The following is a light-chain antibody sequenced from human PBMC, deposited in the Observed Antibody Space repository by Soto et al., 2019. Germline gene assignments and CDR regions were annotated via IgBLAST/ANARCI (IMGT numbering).Light chain of an antibody. Sequence: ELTQSPSSLSSSLGYSVRTTCRASQGISSYLAWYQQKPGKAPKLLIYAESTLQSGVPSRFSGSGSGTDLNLTISRLQPEDFATYYRQKLNSYPLTFGGGTQVDIK. CDR1: QGISSY. V-gene: IGKV1-9*01. CDR2: AES. CDR3: QKLNSYPLT. J-gene: IGKJ4*01.